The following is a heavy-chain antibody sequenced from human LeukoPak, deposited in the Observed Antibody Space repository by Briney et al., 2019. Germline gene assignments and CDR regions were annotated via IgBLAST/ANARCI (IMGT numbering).Heavy chain of an antibody. CDR2: ISGSGGST. J-gene: IGHJ6*02. CDR1: GFTFSSYA. Sequence: PGGSLRLSCAASGFTFSSYAMSWVRQAPGKGLEWVSAISGSGGSTYSADSVKGRFTISRDNSKNTLYLQMDSLRAEDTAVYYCAIESPYSSSWRDYYYYGMDVWGQGTTVTVSS. D-gene: IGHD6-13*01. CDR3: AIESPYSSSWRDYYYYGMDV. V-gene: IGHV3-23*01.